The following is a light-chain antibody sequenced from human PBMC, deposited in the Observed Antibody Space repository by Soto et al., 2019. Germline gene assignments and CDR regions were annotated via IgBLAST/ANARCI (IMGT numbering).Light chain of an antibody. J-gene: IGKJ1*01. CDR3: QQRSNWWT. Sequence: EIVLTQSPATLSLSPGERATLSCRASQSVSSYLAWYQQKPGQAPRLLIHGASNRATGIPARFSGSGSGTDFTFTISSLEPEDFAVYYCQQRSNWWTFGQGTKV. V-gene: IGKV3-11*01. CDR1: QSVSSY. CDR2: GAS.